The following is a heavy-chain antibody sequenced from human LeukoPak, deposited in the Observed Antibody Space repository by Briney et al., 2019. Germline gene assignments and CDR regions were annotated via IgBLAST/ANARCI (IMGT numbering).Heavy chain of an antibody. CDR3: AKANVVAAMADWFDP. J-gene: IGHJ5*02. D-gene: IGHD2-15*01. V-gene: IGHV3-23*01. CDR2: TSGSGGST. Sequence: GGSLRLSCAASGFTFSSYAMSWVRQAPGKGLEWVSATSGSGGSTYYADSVKGRFTISRDNSKNTLYLQMNSLRAEDTAVYYCAKANVVAAMADWFDPWGQGTLVTVSS. CDR1: GFTFSSYA.